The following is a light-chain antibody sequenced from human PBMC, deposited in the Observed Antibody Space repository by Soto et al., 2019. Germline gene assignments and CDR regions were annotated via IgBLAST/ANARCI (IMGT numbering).Light chain of an antibody. Sequence: QSALTQPPSASGSPGQSVAISCTGTSSDVGGYSYVSWYQQHPGKAPKLIIYEVSKRPSGVPDRFSGSKSGNTASLTVSGLQAEDEADYYCSSYARNRDILFGGGTKVTVL. V-gene: IGLV2-8*01. J-gene: IGLJ2*01. CDR2: EVS. CDR3: SSYARNRDIL. CDR1: SSDVGGYSY.